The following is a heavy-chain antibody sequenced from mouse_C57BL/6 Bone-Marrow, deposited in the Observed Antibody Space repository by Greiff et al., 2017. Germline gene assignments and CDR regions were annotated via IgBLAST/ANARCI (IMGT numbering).Heavy chain of an antibody. D-gene: IGHD2-3*01. CDR3: ARDGYYSYYFDY. V-gene: IGHV1-69*01. J-gene: IGHJ2*01. CDR1: GYTFTSYW. Sequence: QVQLQQPGAELVMPGASVKLSCKASGYTFTSYWMHWVKQRPGPGLEWIGELDPSDSYYNYNQKFKGKSTLTVYKSSSTAYMQLSSLTSEDSAVYYCARDGYYSYYFDYWGQGTTLTVSS. CDR2: LDPSDSYY.